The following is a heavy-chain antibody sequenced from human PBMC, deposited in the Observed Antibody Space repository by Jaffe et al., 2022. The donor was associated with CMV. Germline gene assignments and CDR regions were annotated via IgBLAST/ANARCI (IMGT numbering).Heavy chain of an antibody. CDR1: GGSINSGSYY. CDR3: ARPSDYGLNSEFLH. Sequence: QLQLQESGPGLVKPSETLSLTCTVSGGSINSGSYYWGWIRQPPGKGLEWIGSIYHSGSTHYNPSLKSRVIISVDTSRNQFSLKLTSVTAADTAMFYCARPSDYGLNSEFLHWGQGTLVTVSS. D-gene: IGHD4-17*01. CDR2: IYHSGST. J-gene: IGHJ4*02. V-gene: IGHV4-39*01.